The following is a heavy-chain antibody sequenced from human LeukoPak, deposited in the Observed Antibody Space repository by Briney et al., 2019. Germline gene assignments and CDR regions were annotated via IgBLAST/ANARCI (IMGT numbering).Heavy chain of an antibody. CDR1: GFTFSSYS. Sequence: GGSLRLSCAASGFTFSSYSMNWVRQAPGKGLEWISFISSSGSPIYYAGSVTGRFTISRDNGKNSLYLQMNSLRDEDTAVYYCARFETIAVVGEEYWGQGTLVTVSS. V-gene: IGHV3-48*02. CDR2: ISSSGSPI. J-gene: IGHJ4*02. CDR3: ARFETIAVVGEEY. D-gene: IGHD6-19*01.